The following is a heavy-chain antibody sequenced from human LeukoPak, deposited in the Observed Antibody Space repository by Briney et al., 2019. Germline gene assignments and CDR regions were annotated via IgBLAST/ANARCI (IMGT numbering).Heavy chain of an antibody. D-gene: IGHD6-19*01. CDR1: GFTFSTYW. J-gene: IGHJ4*02. CDR2: IKQDGSEK. V-gene: IGHV3-7*01. Sequence: GGSLRLSCAASGFTFSTYWMSWVRQAPGKGLEWVANIKQDGSEKYYVDSVKGRLTISRDNSKNTLYLQMGSLRAEDMAVYYCARDGQSSSAWYELDFWGQGTLVTVSS. CDR3: ARDGQSSSAWYELDF.